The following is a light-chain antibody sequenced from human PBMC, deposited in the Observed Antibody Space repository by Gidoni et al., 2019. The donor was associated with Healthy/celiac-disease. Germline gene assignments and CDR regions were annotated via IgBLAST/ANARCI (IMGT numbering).Light chain of an antibody. CDR3: QQYNSYPRT. Sequence: DIQMTQSPSSLSASVGDRVTITCRASPGISSWLAWYQQKPEKAPKSLLYAASSLQSGVPSRFSGSGSGTDFTLTISSLQPEDFATYCCQQYNSYPRTFGQGTKLEIK. CDR1: PGISSW. CDR2: AAS. V-gene: IGKV1D-16*01. J-gene: IGKJ2*02.